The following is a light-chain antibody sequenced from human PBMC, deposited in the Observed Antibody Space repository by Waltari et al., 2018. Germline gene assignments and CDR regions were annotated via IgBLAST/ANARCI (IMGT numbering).Light chain of an antibody. V-gene: IGKV4-1*01. CDR1: QSVLYSSNNKNY. CDR2: WAS. Sequence: DIVMTQSPDSLAVSLGERATINCKSSQSVLYSSNNKNYLAWYQQKPGQPPKLLIYWASTRESGVPDRFSGSGSGTDFTLTISSLQAEDVVVYYCQQYYSTPRTLTFGGGTKVEIK. J-gene: IGKJ4*01. CDR3: QQYYSTPRTLT.